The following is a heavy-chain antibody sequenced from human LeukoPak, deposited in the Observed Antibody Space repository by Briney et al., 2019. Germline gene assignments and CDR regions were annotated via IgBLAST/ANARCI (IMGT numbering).Heavy chain of an antibody. CDR3: AKGYRYSSSSNYFDY. J-gene: IGHJ4*02. V-gene: IGHV3-23*01. CDR1: GFTFSSYA. CDR2: ISGSGGST. Sequence: PGGSLRLSCAASGFTFSSYAVSWVRQAPGKGLEWVSAISGSGGSTYYADSVKGRFTISRDNSKNTLYLQMNSLRAEDTAVYYCAKGYRYSSSSNYFDYWGQGTLVTVSS. D-gene: IGHD6-6*01.